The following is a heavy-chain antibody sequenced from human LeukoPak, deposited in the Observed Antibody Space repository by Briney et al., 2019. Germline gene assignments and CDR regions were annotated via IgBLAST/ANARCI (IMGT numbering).Heavy chain of an antibody. J-gene: IGHJ1*01. CDR1: GYTFTNYD. CDR2: MNPNSGNT. CDR3: ARDSQSSGFQE. D-gene: IGHD3-22*01. V-gene: IGHV1-8*01. Sequence: AASVKVSCKASGYTFTNYDVNWVRQATGQGLEWMGWMNPNSGNTGYAQKFQGRVTMTRDTSISTAYMELSRLRSDDTAVYYCARDSQSSGFQEWGQGTLVTVSS.